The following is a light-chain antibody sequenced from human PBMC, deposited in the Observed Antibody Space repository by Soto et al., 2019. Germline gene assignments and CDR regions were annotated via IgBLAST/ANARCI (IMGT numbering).Light chain of an antibody. Sequence: DIQMTQSPSSLSASVGDRVTITCQASQDISNYLNWYQQKPGKAPKLLIYDASNLETGVPSRFSGSGSGTDFTFTISSLQAEDIATYYCQQGITFGQGTRLEIK. J-gene: IGKJ5*01. CDR3: QQGIT. CDR1: QDISNY. V-gene: IGKV1-33*01. CDR2: DAS.